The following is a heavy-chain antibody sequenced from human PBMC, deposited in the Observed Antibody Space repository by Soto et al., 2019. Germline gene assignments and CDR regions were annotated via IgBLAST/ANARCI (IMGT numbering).Heavy chain of an antibody. CDR2: VYHTGIT. V-gene: IGHV4-61*01. CDR1: GGAFKSSSYN. CDR3: ARDFAYFDS. J-gene: IGHJ4*02. Sequence: EIRTLTGTVVGGAFKSSSYNVSWIRQPPGKGQEWIGYVYHTGITSCNPSLTSRLSISMDTSKNRLSLNLGSVTAADKAVYFCARDFAYFDSWGQGTLVTVSA. D-gene: IGHD3-3*01.